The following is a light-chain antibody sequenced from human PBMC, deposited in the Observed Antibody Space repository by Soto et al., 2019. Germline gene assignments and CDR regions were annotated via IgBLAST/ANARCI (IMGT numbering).Light chain of an antibody. CDR3: QQSYSTLYT. Sequence: DIQMTQSPSSLSASVGDRVTITCRASQSISSYLNWYQQKPGKAPKILIYAAARLQSGVPSRFSGSGSGTDFTLTISSLQPEDFATYYCQQSYSTLYTFGQGTKLEI. CDR1: QSISSY. J-gene: IGKJ2*01. CDR2: AAA. V-gene: IGKV1-39*01.